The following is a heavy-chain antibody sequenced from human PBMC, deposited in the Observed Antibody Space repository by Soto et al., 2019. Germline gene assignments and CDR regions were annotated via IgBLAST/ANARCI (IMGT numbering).Heavy chain of an antibody. Sequence: QVQLVESGGGVVQPGRSLRLSCTASGFTFSSYAMHWVRQAPGKGLEWVAVISYGGSNIYYADSVKGRITSSRVNAKNMLSLQMHSLRDEDTAVNYCARDNADCSAGRCAFGYFDYWGQGTLITVSS. V-gene: IGHV3-30-3*01. CDR1: GFTFSSYA. CDR3: ARDNADCSAGRCAFGYFDY. J-gene: IGHJ4*02. CDR2: ISYGGSNI. D-gene: IGHD2-15*01.